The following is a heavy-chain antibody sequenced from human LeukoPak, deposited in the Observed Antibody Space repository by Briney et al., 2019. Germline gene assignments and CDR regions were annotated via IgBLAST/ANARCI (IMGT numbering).Heavy chain of an antibody. D-gene: IGHD2-21*01. Sequence: PGGSLRLSCAASGFTFSSYAMSWVRQAPGKGLEWVSAISGSGGSTYYADSVKGRFTISRDNSKNTLYLQMNSLRAEDTAVYYCAKDHPYCGGDCYEVAYYFDYWGQGTLVTVSS. CDR3: AKDHPYCGGDCYEVAYYFDY. CDR2: ISGSGGST. V-gene: IGHV3-23*01. CDR1: GFTFSSYA. J-gene: IGHJ4*02.